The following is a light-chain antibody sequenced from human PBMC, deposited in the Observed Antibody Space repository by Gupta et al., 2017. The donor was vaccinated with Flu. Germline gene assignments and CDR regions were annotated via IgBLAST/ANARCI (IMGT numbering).Light chain of an antibody. CDR3: AAWDDSLSGWV. J-gene: IGLJ3*02. CDR1: SSNIESNS. V-gene: IGLV1-47*01. CDR2: KND. Sequence: QSVKTQPPSASGTPGQRVTISCSGSSSNIESNSVYWYQQLPGTAPKLLIYKNDQRPSGVPDRISGSKSGTSASLAISGLRSDDEADYYCAAWDDSLSGWVFGGGTKVTVL.